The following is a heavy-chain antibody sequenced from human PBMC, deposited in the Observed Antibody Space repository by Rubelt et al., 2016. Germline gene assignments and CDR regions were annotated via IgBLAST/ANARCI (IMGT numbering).Heavy chain of an antibody. D-gene: IGHD5-12*01. J-gene: IGHJ5*02. CDR3: ATRGS. CDR2: IHSGGSP. Sequence: EVQLVESGGGLAQPGGSLRLSCAASGFTFSSYSMNWVRQAPGKGLEWVSVIHSGGSPFHADSVKGRFTIARDTSKNTLYLQMNSLRVEDTAVYYCATRGSWGQGTLVTVSS. CDR1: GFTFSSYS. V-gene: IGHV3-66*01.